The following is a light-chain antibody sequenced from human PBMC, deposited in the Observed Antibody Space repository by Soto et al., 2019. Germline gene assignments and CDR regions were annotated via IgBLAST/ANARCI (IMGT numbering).Light chain of an antibody. V-gene: IGLV2-14*01. CDR3: SSYTSSSPVV. CDR1: SSDIGGYNY. J-gene: IGLJ2*01. Sequence: QSVLTQPASVSGSPGQSITISCTGTSSDIGGYNYVSWYQQHPGKAPKLMIYEVSNRPSGVSNRFSGSKSGNTASLTISGLQAEDEADYYCSSYTSSSPVVFGGGIKVTVL. CDR2: EVS.